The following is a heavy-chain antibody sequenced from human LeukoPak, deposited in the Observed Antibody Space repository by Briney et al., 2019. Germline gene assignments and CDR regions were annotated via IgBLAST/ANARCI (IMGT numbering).Heavy chain of an antibody. J-gene: IGHJ4*02. CDR2: IYSGGST. CDR3: ARVSILPDIMATRGGY. CDR1: GFTFSSND. Sequence: GGSLRLSCAASGFTFSSNDMSWVRQAPGKGLEWVSVIYSGGSTYYADSVKGRFTISRDNSKNTLYLQMNSLRAEDTAVYYCARVSILPDIMATRGGYWGQGTLVTVSS. V-gene: IGHV3-53*01. D-gene: IGHD5-12*01.